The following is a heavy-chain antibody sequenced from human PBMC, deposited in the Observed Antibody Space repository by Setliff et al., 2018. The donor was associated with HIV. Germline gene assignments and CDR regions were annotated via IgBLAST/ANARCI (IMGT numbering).Heavy chain of an antibody. Sequence: PSETLSLTCAVYGGSFSDYYWTWIRQSPGKGLEWIGEINHRGSTNYNPSLKSRVTVSVDTSKNQFSLKLSSVTAADTAVYYCARHPFGYDSSGYYFDYWGQGALVTVSS. CDR3: ARHPFGYDSSGYYFDY. CDR1: GGSFSDYY. D-gene: IGHD3-22*01. J-gene: IGHJ4*02. V-gene: IGHV4-34*01. CDR2: INHRGST.